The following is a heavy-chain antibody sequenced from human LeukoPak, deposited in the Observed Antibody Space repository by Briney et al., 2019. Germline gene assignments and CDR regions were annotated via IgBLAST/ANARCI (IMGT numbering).Heavy chain of an antibody. CDR1: GFPFSSYG. V-gene: IGHV3-33*01. D-gene: IGHD4-17*01. CDR2: IWYDGSNK. Sequence: PGRSLRLSCAASGFPFSSYGMHWVRQAPGKGLEWVAVIWYDGSNKYYADSVKGRFTISRDNSKNTLYLQMNSLRAEDTAVYYCARQWGRTTVFDYWGQGTLVTVSS. CDR3: ARQWGRTTVFDY. J-gene: IGHJ4*02.